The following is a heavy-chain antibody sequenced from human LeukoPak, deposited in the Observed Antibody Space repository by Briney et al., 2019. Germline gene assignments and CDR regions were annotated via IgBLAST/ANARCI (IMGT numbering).Heavy chain of an antibody. V-gene: IGHV3-33*01. CDR1: GFTFSSYG. J-gene: IGHJ4*02. CDR2: IWYDGSNK. Sequence: GGSLRLSCAAPGFTFSSYGMHWVRQAPGKGLEWVAVIWYDGSNKYYADSVKGRFTISRDNSKNTLYLQMNSLRAEDTAVYYCARDPVDTAMVAYYFDYWGQGTLVTVSS. CDR3: ARDPVDTAMVAYYFDY. D-gene: IGHD5-18*01.